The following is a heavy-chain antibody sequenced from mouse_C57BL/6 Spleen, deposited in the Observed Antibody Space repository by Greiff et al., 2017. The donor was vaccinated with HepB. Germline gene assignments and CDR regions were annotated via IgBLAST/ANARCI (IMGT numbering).Heavy chain of an antibody. CDR2: ISYDGSN. CDR1: GYSITSGYY. J-gene: IGHJ3*01. CDR3: AREGNYYGSSSWFAY. V-gene: IGHV3-6*01. Sequence: EVKLVESGPGLVKPSQSLSLTCSVTGYSITSGYYWNWIRQFPGNKMEWMGYISYDGSNNYNPSLKNRISITRDTSKNQFFLKLNSVTTEDTATYYCAREGNYYGSSSWFAYWGQGTLVTVSA. D-gene: IGHD1-1*01.